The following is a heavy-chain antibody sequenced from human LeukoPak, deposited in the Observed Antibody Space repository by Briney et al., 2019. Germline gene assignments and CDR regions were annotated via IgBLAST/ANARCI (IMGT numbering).Heavy chain of an antibody. J-gene: IGHJ4*02. CDR1: GGSISSYY. CDR2: IYTSGST. CDR3: ARELYYDSWSGYSSRLNYFDY. D-gene: IGHD3-3*01. Sequence: PSETLSLTCTVSGGSISSYYWSWIRQPAGKGLEWIGRIYTSGSTNYNPSLKSRVTMSVDTSKNQFSLKLSSVTAADTAVYYCARELYYDSWSGYSSRLNYFDYWGQGTLVTISS. V-gene: IGHV4-4*07.